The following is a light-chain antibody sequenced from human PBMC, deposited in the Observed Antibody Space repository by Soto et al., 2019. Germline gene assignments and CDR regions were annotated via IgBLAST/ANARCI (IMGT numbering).Light chain of an antibody. CDR1: QSLLQSSGNNY. Sequence: DVVVTQSPLSLPVTPGESASMSCRSSQSLLQSSGNNYLDWYVQKPGQSPQLLIYWGSNRASGVPDRFSGSGSGTDFTLKISRVEAEDVGIYYCMQCQQIPLTFGQGTRLEIK. CDR2: WGS. V-gene: IGKV2-28*01. CDR3: MQCQQIPLT. J-gene: IGKJ5*01.